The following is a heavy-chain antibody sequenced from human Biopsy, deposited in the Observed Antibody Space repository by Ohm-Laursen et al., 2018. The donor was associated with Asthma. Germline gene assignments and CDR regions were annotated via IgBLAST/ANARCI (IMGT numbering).Heavy chain of an antibody. Sequence: SLRLSCAASGFTISTYWMHWVRQAPGKGLAWVSRISSDGRSTHYADSVTGRFTISRDNSKNTLYLQMNSLRAEDTAVYYCAKERYYDFWSGYPIWGQGTMVTVSS. V-gene: IGHV3-74*01. D-gene: IGHD3-3*01. CDR2: ISSDGRST. CDR1: GFTISTYW. J-gene: IGHJ3*02. CDR3: AKERYYDFWSGYPI.